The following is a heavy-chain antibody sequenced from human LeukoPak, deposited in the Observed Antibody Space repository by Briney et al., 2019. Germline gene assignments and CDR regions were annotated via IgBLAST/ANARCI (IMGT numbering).Heavy chain of an antibody. V-gene: IGHV1-69*13. CDR3: ASWYDSSGYISRSYFDY. Sequence: SVNVSCTASGGTFSSYAISWVRQAPGQGLEWMGGIIPIFGTANYAQKFQGRVTITADESTSTAYMELSSLRSEDTAVYYCASWYDSSGYISRSYFDYWGQGTLVTVSS. CDR2: IIPIFGTA. CDR1: GGTFSSYA. D-gene: IGHD3-22*01. J-gene: IGHJ4*02.